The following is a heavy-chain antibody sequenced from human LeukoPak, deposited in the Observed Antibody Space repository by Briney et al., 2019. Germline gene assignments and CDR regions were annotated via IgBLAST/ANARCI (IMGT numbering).Heavy chain of an antibody. V-gene: IGHV1-46*01. D-gene: IGHD1-20*01. CDR1: GYTFTSNY. CDR2: INPSGVST. Sequence: VASVKVSCKASGYTFTSNYMHWVRPAPGQGLEWMGVINPSGVSTTYAQKFQGRVTVTRDTSTSTLELSSLRSEDTAVYYCASAYNWNDGLDYWGQGTLVTVSS. J-gene: IGHJ4*02. CDR3: ASAYNWNDGLDY.